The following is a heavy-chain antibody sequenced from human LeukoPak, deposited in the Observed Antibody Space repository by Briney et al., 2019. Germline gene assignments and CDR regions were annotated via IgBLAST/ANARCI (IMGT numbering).Heavy chain of an antibody. CDR2: IIPILGIA. CDR1: GGTFSSYT. J-gene: IGHJ4*02. Sequence: SVKVSCEASGGTFSSYTISWVRQAPGQGLEWMGRIIPILGIANYAQKFQGRVTITTDESTSTAYMELSSLRSEDTAVYYCARELRYCSGGSCYRGLDYWGQGTLVTVSS. CDR3: ARELRYCSGGSCYRGLDY. D-gene: IGHD2-15*01. V-gene: IGHV1-69*16.